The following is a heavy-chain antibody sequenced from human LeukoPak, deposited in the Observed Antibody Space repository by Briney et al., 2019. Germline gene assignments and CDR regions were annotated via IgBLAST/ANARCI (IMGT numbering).Heavy chain of an antibody. Sequence: RASVKVSCKASGYTFTSSDINWVRQATGQGLEWMGWMNPNSGNTGYVQKFQGRVTMTRDTSISTAYMELSSLTSEDTAVYYCARGVTYCSSTSCYTLDYWGQGTLVTVSS. V-gene: IGHV1-8*01. J-gene: IGHJ4*02. CDR3: ARGVTYCSSTSCYTLDY. CDR1: GYTFTSSD. CDR2: MNPNSGNT. D-gene: IGHD2-2*02.